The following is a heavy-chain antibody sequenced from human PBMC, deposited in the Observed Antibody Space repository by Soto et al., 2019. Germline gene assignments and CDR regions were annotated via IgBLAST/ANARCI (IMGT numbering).Heavy chain of an antibody. CDR3: ARQFHDYGDYGGGRPPYGMNG. D-gene: IGHD4-17*01. V-gene: IGHV4-39*01. CDR1: GRSIGSSGYY. CDR2: IYYSGST. J-gene: IGHJ6*02. Sequence: LSVTLTVSGRSIGSSGYYLVWIRQPPGKGRVWIESIYYSGSTYYNPPLKSRVTISVDTSNNQFSMKLRSVTGADKAVYYCARQFHDYGDYGGGRPPYGMNGWGQGTTVTVPS.